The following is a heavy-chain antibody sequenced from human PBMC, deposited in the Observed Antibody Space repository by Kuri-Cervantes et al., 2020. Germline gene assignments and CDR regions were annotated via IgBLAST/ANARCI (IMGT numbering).Heavy chain of an antibody. J-gene: IGHJ4*02. Sequence: GESLKISCAASGFTFSSYWMSWVRQAPGKGLEWVANIKQDGSEKYYVDSVKGRFTISRDNAKNSLYLQMNSLRAEDTALYYCAKDYGSFFQYFDYWGQGTLVTVSS. CDR1: GFTFSSYW. CDR2: IKQDGSEK. CDR3: AKDYGSFFQYFDY. D-gene: IGHD1-26*01. V-gene: IGHV3-7*03.